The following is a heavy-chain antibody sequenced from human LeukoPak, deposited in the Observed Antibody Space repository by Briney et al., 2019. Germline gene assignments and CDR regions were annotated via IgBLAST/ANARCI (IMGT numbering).Heavy chain of an antibody. V-gene: IGHV1-18*01. CDR1: GYTFTNYG. D-gene: IGHD3-22*01. J-gene: IGHJ6*02. CDR3: ARDYYHDSPGYGMDV. Sequence: ASVKVSCKASGYTFTNYGISGVRQAPGQGLEWMGWISAYSGNTNYAQILQGRVTMTTDTSTTTAYMELRTLTSDDTAVYYCARDYYHDSPGYGMDVWGQGTTVTVSS. CDR2: ISAYSGNT.